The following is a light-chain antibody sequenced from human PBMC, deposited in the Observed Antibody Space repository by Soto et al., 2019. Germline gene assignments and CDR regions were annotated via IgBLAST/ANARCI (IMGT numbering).Light chain of an antibody. J-gene: IGKJ1*01. V-gene: IGKV3-20*01. CDR2: GAS. CDR1: QSVSSSY. CDR3: QHRWT. Sequence: EIVLTQSPGTLSLSPGERATLSCRASQSVSSSYLAWYQQKPGQAPRLLIYGASSRATGIPDRFSGSGSGTDFPLTISRLEPEDFAVYYCQHRWTFGQGTKVEIK.